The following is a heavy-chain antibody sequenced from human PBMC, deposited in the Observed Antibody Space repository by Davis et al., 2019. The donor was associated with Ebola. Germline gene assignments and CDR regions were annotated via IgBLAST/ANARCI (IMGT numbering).Heavy chain of an antibody. CDR1: GGTFSSYA. V-gene: IGHV1-69*06. J-gene: IGHJ4*02. Sequence: AASVKVSCKASGGTFSSYAISWVRQAPGQGLEWMGGIIPIFGTANYAQKFQGRVTITADKSTSTAYMELSSLRSEDTAVYYCARSGIAAAAYYFDYWGQGTLVTVSS. D-gene: IGHD6-13*01. CDR3: ARSGIAAAAYYFDY. CDR2: IIPIFGTA.